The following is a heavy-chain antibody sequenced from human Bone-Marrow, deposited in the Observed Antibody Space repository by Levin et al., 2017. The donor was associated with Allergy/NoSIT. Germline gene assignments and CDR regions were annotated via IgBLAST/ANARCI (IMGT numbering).Heavy chain of an antibody. CDR3: ASGLGYCSTTSCYGSSSAVPIFDY. V-gene: IGHV3-66*01. CDR1: GFTVSSNY. J-gene: IGHJ4*02. Sequence: GESLKISCAASGFTVSSNYMSWVRQAPGKGLEWVSVIYSGGSTYYADSVKGRFTISRDNSKNTLYLQMNSLRAEDTAVYYCASGLGYCSTTSCYGSSSAVPIFDYWGQGTLVTVSS. CDR2: IYSGGST. D-gene: IGHD2-2*01.